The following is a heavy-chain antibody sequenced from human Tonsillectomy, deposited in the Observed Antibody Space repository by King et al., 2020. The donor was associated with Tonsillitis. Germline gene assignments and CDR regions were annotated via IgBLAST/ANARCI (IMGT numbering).Heavy chain of an antibody. D-gene: IGHD3-10*01. V-gene: IGHV3-11*06. CDR1: GFMFSDYY. Sequence: VQLVESGGALVKPGGSLRLCCAASGFMFSDYYMSWLRQAPGKGLEWVSYISSSSSYTNYADSVKGRFTISRDNAKNSLYLQMNSLRDEDTAVYYCARGKPALDPRGDNWLAPGGQGTLVTVSS. CDR2: ISSSSSYT. CDR3: ARGKPALDPRGDNWLAP. J-gene: IGHJ5*02.